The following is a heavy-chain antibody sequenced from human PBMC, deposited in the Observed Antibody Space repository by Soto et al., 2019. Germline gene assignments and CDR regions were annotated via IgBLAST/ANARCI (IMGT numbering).Heavy chain of an antibody. D-gene: IGHD6-6*01. V-gene: IGHV1-69*06. Sequence: QVQLVQSGAEVKKPGSSVKVSYKASGGTFSTYAISWVRQAPGQGLEWMGGIIPIFGTANYAQKFQGRVTITADKSTSTAYMELSSLRSEDTAVYYCASRAARPVGMDVWGQGTTVTVSS. CDR3: ASRAARPVGMDV. J-gene: IGHJ6*02. CDR1: GGTFSTYA. CDR2: IIPIFGTA.